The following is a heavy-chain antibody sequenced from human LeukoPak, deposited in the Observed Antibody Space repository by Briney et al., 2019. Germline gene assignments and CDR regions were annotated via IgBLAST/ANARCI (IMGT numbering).Heavy chain of an antibody. V-gene: IGHV4-39*01. D-gene: IGHD4-17*01. Sequence: PSETLSLTCTVSGGSVSSSDYYWGWIRQPPGKGLEWIGSSYYSGSTYYNPSIKSRVTIYEATSKNQFSLNLSSVTAADTAVYYCARHLTTGGFDYWGQGTLVTVSS. CDR2: SYYSGST. CDR3: ARHLTTGGFDY. J-gene: IGHJ4*02. CDR1: GGSVSSSDYY.